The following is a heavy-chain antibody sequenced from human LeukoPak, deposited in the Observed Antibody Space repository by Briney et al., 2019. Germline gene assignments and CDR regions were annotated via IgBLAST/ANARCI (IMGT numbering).Heavy chain of an antibody. CDR3: ARGKVLRYGEWSVRHNWFDP. V-gene: IGHV1-46*01. Sequence: ASVKVSCKASGSTFTSCYMHWVRQAPGQGLGWMGIINPSSSSTSYAQKFQGRVTMTRDMSTSTVYMELSSLRSEDTTVYYCARGKVLRYGEWSVRHNWFDPWGQGTLVTVSS. D-gene: IGHD3-9*01. J-gene: IGHJ5*02. CDR1: GSTFTSCY. CDR2: INPSSSST.